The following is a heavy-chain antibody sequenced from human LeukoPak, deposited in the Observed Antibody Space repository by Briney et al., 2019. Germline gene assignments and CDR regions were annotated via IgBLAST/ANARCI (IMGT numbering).Heavy chain of an antibody. CDR2: INHSGVT. J-gene: IGHJ3*02. D-gene: IGHD6-19*01. V-gene: IGHV4-34*01. CDR1: GVSFSSYY. Sequence: SETLSLTCAVYGVSFSSYYWSWIRQPPGKGLEWIGEINHSGVTNYNPSLKSRVTISVDTSKNQFSLKLSSVTAADTAVYYCARAPAAHYVLAVAGTSRAFDIWGQGTMVTVSS. CDR3: ARAPAAHYVLAVAGTSRAFDI.